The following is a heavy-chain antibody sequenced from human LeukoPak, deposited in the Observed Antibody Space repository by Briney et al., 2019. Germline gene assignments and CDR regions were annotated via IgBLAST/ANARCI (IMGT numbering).Heavy chain of an antibody. CDR1: GASVSSGSYY. D-gene: IGHD6-13*01. CDR2: IYYSGST. V-gene: IGHV4-61*01. J-gene: IGHJ4*02. CDR3: ARLEYSSSWKPPSTFDY. Sequence: PSETLSLTCTVSGASVSSGSYYWSWIRQPPGKGLEWIGYIYYSGSTNYNPSLKSRVTISVDTSKNQFSLKLSSVTAADTAVYYCARLEYSSSWKPPSTFDYWGQGTLVTVSS.